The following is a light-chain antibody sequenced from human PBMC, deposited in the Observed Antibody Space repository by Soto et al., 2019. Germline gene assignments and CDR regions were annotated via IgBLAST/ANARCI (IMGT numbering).Light chain of an antibody. V-gene: IGKV3-20*01. Sequence: EIVLTQSPGTLSLSPGERATLSCRASQTISNNYLSWYQQKPGQPPRLLIYVTYTRATGIPDRFRGSGSGTDFTLSISALEPEDFAVFYCQHYGSAPPLSFGPGTKVDI. CDR1: QTISNNY. J-gene: IGKJ3*01. CDR2: VTY. CDR3: QHYGSAPPLS.